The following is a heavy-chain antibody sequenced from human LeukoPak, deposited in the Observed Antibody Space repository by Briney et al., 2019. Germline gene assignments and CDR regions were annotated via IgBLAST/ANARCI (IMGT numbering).Heavy chain of an antibody. V-gene: IGHV1-18*01. CDR3: ALPAKGAFFYYYMEV. Sequence: GASVKVSCKASAYTSPNYGITWVRQAPGRGLEWMGWISTYNGNTQYAQKFQGRVTMTTDTPPKTVYMELSNLRSNDTAVYYCALPAKGAFFYYYMEVWGKGTTVTVSS. D-gene: IGHD2-2*01. CDR1: AYTSPNYG. J-gene: IGHJ6*03. CDR2: ISTYNGNT.